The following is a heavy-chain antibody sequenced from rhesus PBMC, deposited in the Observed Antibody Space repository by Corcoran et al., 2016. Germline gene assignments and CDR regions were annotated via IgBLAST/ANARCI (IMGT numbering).Heavy chain of an antibody. V-gene: IGHV4-80*01. CDR3: VRDSLITKSAGDY. D-gene: IGHD4-11*01. CDR2: INGNGDDP. J-gene: IGHJ4*01. CDR1: GASISTYW. Sequence: QVQLQESGPGLVKPSETLSLTCDVSGASISTYWWRWIRQTPGKGPEWIGEINGNGDDPSQNPSLKSRVTISKDASKNQFYLKLSSVTVADTAVYYCVRDSLITKSAGDYWGQGLLVTVSS.